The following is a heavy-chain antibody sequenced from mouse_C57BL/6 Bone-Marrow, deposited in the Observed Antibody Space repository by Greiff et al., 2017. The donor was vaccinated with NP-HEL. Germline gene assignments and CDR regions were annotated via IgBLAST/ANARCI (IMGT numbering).Heavy chain of an antibody. CDR2: INPSSGYT. J-gene: IGHJ1*03. CDR1: GYTFTSYW. D-gene: IGHD1-1*01. V-gene: IGHV1-7*01. CDR3: ARDYYGSSPYWYFDV. Sequence: LVESGAELAKPGASVKLSCKASGYTFTSYWMHWVKQRPGQGLEWIGYINPSSGYTKYNQKFKDKATLTVDKSSSTAYMQLSSLTYEDSAVYYCARDYYGSSPYWYFDVWGTGTTVTVS.